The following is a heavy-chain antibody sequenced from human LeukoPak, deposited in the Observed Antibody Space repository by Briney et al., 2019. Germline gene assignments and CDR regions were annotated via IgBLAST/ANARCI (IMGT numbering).Heavy chain of an antibody. CDR3: ARVDGYCSSTSCHAGWFDP. Sequence: PGGSLRLSCAASGFTFSSYWMHWVRHAPGKGLVGVSRINSDGSSTSYADSVKGRFTISRDNAKNTLYLQMNSLRAEDTAVYYCARVDGYCSSTSCHAGWFDPWGQGTLVTVSS. CDR2: INSDGSST. D-gene: IGHD2-2*03. CDR1: GFTFSSYW. V-gene: IGHV3-74*01. J-gene: IGHJ5*02.